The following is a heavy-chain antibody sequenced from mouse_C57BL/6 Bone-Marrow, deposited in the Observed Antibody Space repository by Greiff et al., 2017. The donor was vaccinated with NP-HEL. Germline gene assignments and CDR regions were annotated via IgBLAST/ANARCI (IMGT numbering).Heavy chain of an antibody. CDR3: ASPTELGRWYFDV. D-gene: IGHD4-1*01. J-gene: IGHJ1*03. CDR1: GFTFSSYG. Sequence: EVKLVESGGDLVKPGGSLKLSCAASGFTFSSYGMSWVRQTPDKRLEWVATISSGGSYTYYPDSVKGRFTISRDNAKNTLYLQMSSLKSEDTAIYYCASPTELGRWYFDVWGTGTTVTVSS. V-gene: IGHV5-6*02. CDR2: ISSGGSYT.